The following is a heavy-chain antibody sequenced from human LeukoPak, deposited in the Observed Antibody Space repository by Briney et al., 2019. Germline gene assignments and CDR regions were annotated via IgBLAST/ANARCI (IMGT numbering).Heavy chain of an antibody. CDR2: ISGSGGST. Sequence: GGSLRLSCAASGFTFSSYAMSWVRQAPGKGLEWVSAISGSGGSTYYADSVKGRFTISRDNSKNTLYLQMNSLRAEDTAVYYCARGGGYYYYMDVWGKGTTVTVSS. V-gene: IGHV3-23*01. J-gene: IGHJ6*03. CDR3: ARGGGYYYYMDV. D-gene: IGHD3-3*01. CDR1: GFTFSSYA.